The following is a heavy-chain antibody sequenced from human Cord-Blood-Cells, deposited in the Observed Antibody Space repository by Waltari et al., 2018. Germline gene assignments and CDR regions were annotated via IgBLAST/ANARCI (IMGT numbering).Heavy chain of an antibody. Sequence: QITLKESGPTLAKPTQTLTLTCTSTGFSLSTSGVGVGWTCQPPGKALEWLALIYWDDDKGYSPPLKSRLTITKDTSKNQVVLTMTNMDPVDTATYYWAHRLVVPRDWGSEEAFDYWGQGTLVTVSS. CDR1: GFSLSTSGVG. D-gene: IGHD7-27*01. CDR3: AHRLVVPRDWGSEEAFDY. V-gene: IGHV2-5*02. J-gene: IGHJ4*02. CDR2: IYWDDDK.